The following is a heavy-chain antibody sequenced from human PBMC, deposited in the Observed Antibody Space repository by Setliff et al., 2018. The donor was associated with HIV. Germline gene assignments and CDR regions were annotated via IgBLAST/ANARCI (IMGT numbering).Heavy chain of an antibody. CDR3: ARVFVGSVNYYTHYFDY. Sequence: KPSETLSLTCAIHGDSVSSNSAIWNWIRQSPSRGLEWLGKAYYRSRSKHDYAESVKGRITINADTSKNQFSLHFNSVTPADTAVYYCARVFVGSVNYYTHYFDYWGQGTLVTVSS. D-gene: IGHD3-10*01. V-gene: IGHV6-1*01. CDR2: AYYRSRSKH. CDR1: GDSVSSNSAI. J-gene: IGHJ4*02.